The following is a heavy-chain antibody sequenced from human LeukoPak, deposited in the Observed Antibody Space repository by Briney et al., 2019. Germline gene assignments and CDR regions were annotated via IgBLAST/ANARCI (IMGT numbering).Heavy chain of an antibody. V-gene: IGHV1-18*01. CDR3: ARDRCSSTSCYGVGGF. CDR2: ISTYSGNT. Sequence: GASVKVSCKASGYSFTNYGINWVRQAPGQGLEWMGWISTYSGNTNYAQKLQGRVAMTTDTSTSTAHMELRSLTSDDTAVYYYARDRCSSTSCYGVGGFWGQGTLVTVSS. CDR1: GYSFTNYG. J-gene: IGHJ4*02. D-gene: IGHD2-2*01.